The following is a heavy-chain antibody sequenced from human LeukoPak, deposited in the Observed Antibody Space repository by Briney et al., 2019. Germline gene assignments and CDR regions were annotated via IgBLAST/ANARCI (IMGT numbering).Heavy chain of an antibody. CDR1: GGSISSADYY. CDR3: ARDSGYGISGY. Sequence: SHTLSLTCTVSGGSISSADYYWSWIRQPPGKGVEWIGYIYYSGSTYYNPSLKSRVTISVDTSKNQFSLKLNSVTAADTAVYYCARDSGYGISGYWGQGTLVTVSS. J-gene: IGHJ4*02. V-gene: IGHV4-30-4*01. D-gene: IGHD5-12*01. CDR2: IYYSGST.